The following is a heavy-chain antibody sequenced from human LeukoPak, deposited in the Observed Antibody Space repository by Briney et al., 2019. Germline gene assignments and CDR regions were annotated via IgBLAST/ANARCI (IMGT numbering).Heavy chain of an antibody. D-gene: IGHD1-26*01. Sequence: GGSLRLSCAASGFTLSSYWMSWVRQAPGKGLEWVSSISSSSSYIYYADSVKGRFTISRDNAKNSLYLQMNSLRAEDTAVYYCARDQGPGGAATDYWGQGTLVTVSS. CDR2: ISSSSSYI. CDR1: GFTLSSYW. J-gene: IGHJ4*02. CDR3: ARDQGPGGAATDY. V-gene: IGHV3-21*01.